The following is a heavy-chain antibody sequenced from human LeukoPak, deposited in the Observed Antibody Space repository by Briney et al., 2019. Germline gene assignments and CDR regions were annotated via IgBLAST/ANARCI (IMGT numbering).Heavy chain of an antibody. J-gene: IGHJ3*02. CDR3: ASSSYSSGWWEDDAFDI. V-gene: IGHV3-66*01. D-gene: IGHD6-19*01. CDR2: IYSGGST. Sequence: PGGSLRLSCAASGFTVSSNYMSWVRQAPGKGLEWVSVIYSGGSTYYADSVKGRFTISRDNSKNTLYLQMNSLRAEDTAVYYCASSSYSSGWWEDDAFDIWGEGKMVTVSS. CDR1: GFTVSSNY.